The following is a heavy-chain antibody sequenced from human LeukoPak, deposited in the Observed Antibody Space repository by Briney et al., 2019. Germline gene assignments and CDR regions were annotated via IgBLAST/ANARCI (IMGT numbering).Heavy chain of an antibody. CDR3: AKNVRVRGSHTKYNWFDP. CDR1: GFTFSSYG. V-gene: IGHV3-30*18. Sequence: PGRSLRLSCAASGFTFSSYGMHWVRQAPGKGLEWVAVISYNGSNKYYADSVKGRFTISRDNSKNTLYLQMNSLRAEDTAVYYCAKNVRVRGSHTKYNWFDPWGQGTLVTVSS. D-gene: IGHD3-10*01. J-gene: IGHJ5*02. CDR2: ISYNGSNK.